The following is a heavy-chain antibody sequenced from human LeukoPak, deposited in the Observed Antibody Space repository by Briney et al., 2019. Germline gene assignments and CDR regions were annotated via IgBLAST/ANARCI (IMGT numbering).Heavy chain of an antibody. V-gene: IGHV3-21*01. CDR2: ISSSSSYI. Sequence: PGGSLRLSCAASGFTFGTYSMNWVRQAPGKGLEWVSAISSSSSYIHYADSVKGRFTISRDNAKNSLYLQMNSLRAEDTAVYYCARDRDDSSGYYYPLDYWGQGTLVTVSS. D-gene: IGHD3-22*01. CDR1: GFTFGTYS. CDR3: ARDRDDSSGYYYPLDY. J-gene: IGHJ4*02.